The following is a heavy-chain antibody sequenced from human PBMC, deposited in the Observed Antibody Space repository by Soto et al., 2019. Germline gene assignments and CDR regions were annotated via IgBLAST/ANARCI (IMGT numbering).Heavy chain of an antibody. CDR2: IIPIFGTA. D-gene: IGHD6-19*01. J-gene: IGHJ6*02. CDR1: GGTFSSYA. V-gene: IGHV1-69*13. Sequence: ASVKVSCKASGGTFSSYAISWVRQAPGQGLEWMGGIIPIFGTANYAQKFQGRVTITADESTSTAYMELSSLRSEDTAVYYCARGRSYSSGWYGMDYYYGMDVWGQGTTVTVS. CDR3: ARGRSYSSGWYGMDYYYGMDV.